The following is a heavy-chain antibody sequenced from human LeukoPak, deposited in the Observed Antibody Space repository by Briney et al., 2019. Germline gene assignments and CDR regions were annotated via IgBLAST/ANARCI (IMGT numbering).Heavy chain of an antibody. CDR3: ARHGVRGYCSSTSCSAGSWFDP. Sequence: GESLKISCKGSGYSFTSYWIGWVRQMPGKGLEWMGIIYPGDSDTSYSPSFQGQVTISADKSISTAYLQWSSLKASDTAMYYCARHGVRGYCSSTSCSAGSWFDPWGQGTLVTVSS. D-gene: IGHD2-2*01. CDR1: GYSFTSYW. CDR2: IYPGDSDT. J-gene: IGHJ5*02. V-gene: IGHV5-51*01.